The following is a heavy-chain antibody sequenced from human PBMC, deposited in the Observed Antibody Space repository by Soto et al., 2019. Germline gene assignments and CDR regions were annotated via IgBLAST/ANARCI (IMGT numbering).Heavy chain of an antibody. Sequence: GGSLRLSCAASGFTFSSYGMYWVRQAPGKGLEWVAVIWYDGSNKYYADSVKGRFTISRDNSKNTLYLQMNSLRAEDTAVYYCAKDSGYQLPDNYFYYGLDVWGQGTTVTVSS. V-gene: IGHV3-33*06. CDR3: AKDSGYQLPDNYFYYGLDV. CDR1: GFTFSSYG. CDR2: IWYDGSNK. J-gene: IGHJ6*02. D-gene: IGHD2-2*01.